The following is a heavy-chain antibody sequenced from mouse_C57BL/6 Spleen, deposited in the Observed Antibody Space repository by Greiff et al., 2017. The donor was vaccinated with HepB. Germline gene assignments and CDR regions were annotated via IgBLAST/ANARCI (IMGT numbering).Heavy chain of an antibody. CDR2: IYPGSGST. D-gene: IGHD2-4*01. Sequence: VQLQESGAELVKPGASVKMSCKASGYTFTSYWITWVKQRPGQGLEWIGDIYPGSGSTNYNEKFKSKATLTVDTSSSTAYMQLSSLTSEDSAVYYCARFYYDYDGGFAYWGQGTLVTVSA. CDR3: ARFYYDYDGGFAY. V-gene: IGHV1-55*01. J-gene: IGHJ3*01. CDR1: GYTFTSYW.